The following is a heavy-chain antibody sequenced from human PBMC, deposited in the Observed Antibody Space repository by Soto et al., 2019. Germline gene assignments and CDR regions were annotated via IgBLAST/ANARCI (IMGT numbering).Heavy chain of an antibody. V-gene: IGHV1-8*01. CDR2: MNPNSGNT. Sequence: GASVKVSCKASGYTFTSYDINWVRQATGQGLEWMGWMNPNSGNTGYAQKFQGRVTMTRNTSISTAYMELSSLRSEDAAVYYCARGSRPDPNYEIFDYWGQGTLVTVSS. D-gene: IGHD4-4*01. CDR1: GYTFTSYD. CDR3: ARGSRPDPNYEIFDY. J-gene: IGHJ4*02.